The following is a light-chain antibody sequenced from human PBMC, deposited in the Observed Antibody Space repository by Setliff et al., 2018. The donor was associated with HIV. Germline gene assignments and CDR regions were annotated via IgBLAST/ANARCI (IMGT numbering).Light chain of an antibody. Sequence: DVVMTQSPLSLPVTLGQPASISCRSSQSLVHSDGNTYLNWFQQRPGQSPRRLIYKVSNRDSGVPDRFSGSGSGTDFTLKISRVEAEDVGVYSCMQGPLTVGGGTKVDIK. CDR3: MQGPLT. J-gene: IGKJ4*01. CDR2: KVS. V-gene: IGKV2-30*02. CDR1: QSLVHSDGNTY.